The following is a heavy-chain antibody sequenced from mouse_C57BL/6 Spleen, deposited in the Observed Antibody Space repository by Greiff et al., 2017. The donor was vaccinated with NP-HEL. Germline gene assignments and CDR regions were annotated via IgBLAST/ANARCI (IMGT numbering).Heavy chain of an antibody. D-gene: IGHD2-2*01. CDR3: ARRLIGYENYFDY. CDR1: GFTFSDYG. J-gene: IGHJ2*01. V-gene: IGHV5-17*01. CDR2: ISSGSSTI. Sequence: EVMLVESGGGLVKPGGSLKLSCAASGFTFSDYGMHWVRQAPEKGLEWVAYISSGSSTIYYADTVKGRFTISRDNAKNTLFLQMTSLRSEDTAMYYCARRLIGYENYFDYWGQGTTLTVSS.